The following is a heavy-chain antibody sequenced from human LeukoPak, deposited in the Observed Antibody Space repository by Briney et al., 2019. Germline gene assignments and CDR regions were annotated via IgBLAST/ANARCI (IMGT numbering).Heavy chain of an antibody. D-gene: IGHD4-17*01. CDR3: ARSTTVTTTFGYFDY. CDR2: INPSGGST. CDR1: GYTFTSYY. V-gene: IGHV1-46*01. Sequence: ASVKVSCKASGYTFTSYYMHWVRQAPGQGLEWMGIINPSGGSTSYAQKFQGRVTITADESTSTAYMELSSLRSEDTAVYYCARSTTVTTTFGYFDYWGQGTLVTVSS. J-gene: IGHJ4*02.